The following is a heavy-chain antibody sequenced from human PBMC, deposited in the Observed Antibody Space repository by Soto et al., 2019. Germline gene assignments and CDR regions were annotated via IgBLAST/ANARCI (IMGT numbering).Heavy chain of an antibody. CDR3: ARALTMFGVVLMAY. CDR2: INPNIFNT. D-gene: IGHD3-3*01. Sequence: ASVKVSCKASGYTFTSYDINLVRQATVQVLELIVWINPNIFNTCYSQKFQGRFTITMNTSIITSYIELIILISEDTSVYYCARALTMFGVVLMAYWGQGTLVTVSS. J-gene: IGHJ4*02. CDR1: GYTFTSYD. V-gene: IGHV1-8*01.